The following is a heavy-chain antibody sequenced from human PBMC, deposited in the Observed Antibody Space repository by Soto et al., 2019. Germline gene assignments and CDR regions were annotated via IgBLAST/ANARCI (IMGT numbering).Heavy chain of an antibody. V-gene: IGHV4-59*08. Sequence: ETLSLTCTVSGGSISDYSWSCLRQPPGKGLEWIGYVFYSGNTNYDPSLKSRVTISIDTSKNQFSLNLSSVSAADTAMYYCARRAGSTGAFDIWGQGTMVTVSS. CDR3: ARRAGSTGAFDI. CDR1: GGSISDYS. D-gene: IGHD6-13*01. J-gene: IGHJ3*02. CDR2: VFYSGNT.